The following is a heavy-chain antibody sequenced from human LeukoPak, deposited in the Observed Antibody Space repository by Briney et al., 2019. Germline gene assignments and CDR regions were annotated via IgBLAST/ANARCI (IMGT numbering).Heavy chain of an antibody. Sequence: SQTLSLTCTVSGGSISSGGYYWSWIRQHPGKGLEWIGYIYYSGSTYYNPSLKSRVTISVDTSKNQFSLKLSSVTAADTAVYYCARDHMARGVRGRAWFDPWGQGTLVTVSS. V-gene: IGHV4-31*03. CDR3: ARDHMARGVRGRAWFDP. CDR1: GGSISSGGYY. D-gene: IGHD3-10*01. J-gene: IGHJ5*02. CDR2: IYYSGST.